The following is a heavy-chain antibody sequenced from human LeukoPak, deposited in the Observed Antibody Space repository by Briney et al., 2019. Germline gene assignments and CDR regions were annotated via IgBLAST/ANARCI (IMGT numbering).Heavy chain of an antibody. J-gene: IGHJ4*02. CDR2: INPNSGGT. CDR1: GYTFTGYY. Sequence: ASVKVSCKASGYTFTGYYMHWVRQAPGQGLEWMGWINPNSGGTNYAQKFQGRVTMTRDTSISTAYMELSRLRSDDTAVYYCARAPPRMVRGGARDYWGQGTLVTVSS. D-gene: IGHD3-10*01. V-gene: IGHV1-2*02. CDR3: ARAPPRMVRGGARDY.